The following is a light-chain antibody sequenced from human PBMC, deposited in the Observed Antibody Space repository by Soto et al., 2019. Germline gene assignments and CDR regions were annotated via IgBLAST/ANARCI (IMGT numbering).Light chain of an antibody. V-gene: IGLV2-14*01. J-gene: IGLJ1*01. CDR2: NVS. Sequence: QSALTQPASVSGSPGQSITISCTGTKSDVGAYNYVSWYRQHPGKAPRLIIYNVSDRPSGLFNRFSGSKSGITASLTISGLQAEDEADYYCSSYSPRSPVVFGTGTKLTVL. CDR3: SSYSPRSPVV. CDR1: KSDVGAYNY.